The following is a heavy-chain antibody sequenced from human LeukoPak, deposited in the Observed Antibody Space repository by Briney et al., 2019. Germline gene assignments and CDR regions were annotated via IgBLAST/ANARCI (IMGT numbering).Heavy chain of an antibody. Sequence: GGSLRLSCAASGFTFSTYAMHWVRQAPGKGLERVAVISFDGSNKYYADSVKGRFTFSRDNSKNTLFLQMNTLTAEDTAIYYCARDSGNPRGYYYDSSGYFDYWGQGTLVTVSS. D-gene: IGHD3-22*01. CDR2: ISFDGSNK. CDR1: GFTFSTYA. J-gene: IGHJ4*02. CDR3: ARDSGNPRGYYYDSSGYFDY. V-gene: IGHV3-30-3*01.